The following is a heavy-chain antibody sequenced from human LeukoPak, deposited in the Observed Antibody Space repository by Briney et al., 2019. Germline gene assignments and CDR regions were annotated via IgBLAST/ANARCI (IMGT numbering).Heavy chain of an antibody. CDR1: GDSISRSNYY. CDR3: ARRSVTQWLVLARPYFDY. CDR2: IYYDGST. D-gene: IGHD6-19*01. Sequence: SEILSLTCSVSGDSISRSNYYWGWIRQPPGEGLEWIGTIYYDGSTYHNPSLKSRVTISVDASKNQLSLKLSSVTAADTAVYYCARRSVTQWLVLARPYFDYWGQGTLVTVSS. V-gene: IGHV4-39*07. J-gene: IGHJ4*02.